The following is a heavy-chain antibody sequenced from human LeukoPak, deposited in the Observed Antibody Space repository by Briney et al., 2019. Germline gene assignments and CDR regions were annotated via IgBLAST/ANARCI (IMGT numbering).Heavy chain of an antibody. CDR1: GGSISSSSYY. J-gene: IGHJ4*02. Sequence: YPSETLSLTCTVSGGSISSSSYYWGWIRQPPGKGLEWIGSIYYSGSTYYNPSLKSRVTISVDTSKNQFSLKLSSVTAADTAVYYCASRTLVAAAEDYWGQGTLVTVSS. V-gene: IGHV4-39*01. D-gene: IGHD6-13*01. CDR3: ASRTLVAAAEDY. CDR2: IYYSGST.